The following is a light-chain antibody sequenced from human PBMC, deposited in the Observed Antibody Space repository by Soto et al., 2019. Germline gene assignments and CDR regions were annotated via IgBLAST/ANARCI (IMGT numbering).Light chain of an antibody. CDR3: QQYNSFSWT. Sequence: DIQMTQSPSTLSASVGASVTITCRASQSITIWLAWYQQKPGKAPKLLIYDASSLEGGVPSRFSGSGSGTELTLTLSGLQPDDCETYDCQQYNSFSWTFGQGTKVDIK. J-gene: IGKJ1*01. CDR1: QSITIW. V-gene: IGKV1-5*01. CDR2: DAS.